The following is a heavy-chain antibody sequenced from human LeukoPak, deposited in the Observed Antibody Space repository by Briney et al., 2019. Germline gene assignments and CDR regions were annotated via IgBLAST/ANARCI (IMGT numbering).Heavy chain of an antibody. Sequence: ASVKVSCKASGYTFTGFYMHWVRQAPGQGLEWMGWINPNSGGTNYAQKFQGRVTMTRDTSISTAYMELSRLRSDDTAVYYCARARFGESDFDYWGQGTLVTVSS. CDR1: GYTFTGFY. D-gene: IGHD3-10*01. CDR3: ARARFGESDFDY. CDR2: INPNSGGT. J-gene: IGHJ4*02. V-gene: IGHV1-2*02.